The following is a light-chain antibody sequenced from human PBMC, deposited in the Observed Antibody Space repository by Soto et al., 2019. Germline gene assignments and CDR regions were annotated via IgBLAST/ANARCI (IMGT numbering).Light chain of an antibody. CDR2: AAF. J-gene: IGKJ2*01. Sequence: DIQMTQSPSSLSASVGDRVTITCRASQSISSYLNWHQQKPGKAPKDLISAAFSLQSGVPSRFSGSGSGTDFTLTINSLQPEDFATYYCQQSHSIPYTFGQGTKLEIK. V-gene: IGKV1-39*01. CDR1: QSISSY. CDR3: QQSHSIPYT.